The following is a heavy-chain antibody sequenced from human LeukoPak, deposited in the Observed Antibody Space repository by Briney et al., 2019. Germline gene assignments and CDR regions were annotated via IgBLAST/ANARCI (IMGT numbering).Heavy chain of an antibody. J-gene: IGHJ4*02. CDR1: GFTFSSYG. Sequence: PGGSLRLSCAASGFTFSSYGMSWVRQAPGKGLEWISSISGSGGSTYYADSVKGRFTISRGNSKNTLYLQMNSLRAEDTAVYYCAKDYKGVWLAYGSGSLESDYWGQGTLVAVSS. V-gene: IGHV3-23*01. CDR2: ISGSGGST. CDR3: AKDYKGVWLAYGSGSLESDY. D-gene: IGHD3-10*01.